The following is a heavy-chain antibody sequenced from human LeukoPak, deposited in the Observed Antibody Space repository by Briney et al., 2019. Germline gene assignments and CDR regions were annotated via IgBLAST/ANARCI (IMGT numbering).Heavy chain of an antibody. V-gene: IGHV4-39*07. J-gene: IGHJ5*02. Sequence: SETLSLTCTVSGGSISSSTYYWGWIRQPPGKGLEWIGTIYYSGSTYYNPSLKSRISMSVDTSKKQFSLKLSSVTAADTAVYYCARGMVRGVRFDPWGQGTLVTVSS. CDR2: IYYSGST. D-gene: IGHD3-10*01. CDR1: GGSISSSTYY. CDR3: ARGMVRGVRFDP.